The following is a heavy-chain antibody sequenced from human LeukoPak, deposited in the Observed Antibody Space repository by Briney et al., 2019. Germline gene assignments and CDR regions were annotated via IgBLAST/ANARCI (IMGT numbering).Heavy chain of an antibody. V-gene: IGHV1-2*06. J-gene: IGHJ1*01. CDR2: INPNSGGT. CDR1: GYTFTGYY. Sequence: ASVKVSCKAAGYTFTGYYMFWVRQAPGQGLEWMGRINPNSGGTNYAQKFQGRVTMTRDTSISTAYMELSRLRYDDTAVYYCAAISYYYDSSGYYSFQHWGQGTLVTVSS. D-gene: IGHD3-22*01. CDR3: AAISYYYDSSGYYSFQH.